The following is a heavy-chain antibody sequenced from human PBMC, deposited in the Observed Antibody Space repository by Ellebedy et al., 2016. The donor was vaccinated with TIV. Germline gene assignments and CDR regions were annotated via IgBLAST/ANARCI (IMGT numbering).Heavy chain of an antibody. CDR2: VNQSGRT. J-gene: IGHJ6*04. Sequence: SETLSLTCAVYGGSFSGYYWSWVRQPPGKGLEWIGDVNQSGRTSYHPSLKSRVTISVDTSKNQFSLKLSSVTAADTAVYYCANQYYDFLTADSGVDVWGKGTTVTVSS. D-gene: IGHD3-9*01. V-gene: IGHV4-34*01. CDR1: GGSFSGYY. CDR3: ANQYYDFLTADSGVDV.